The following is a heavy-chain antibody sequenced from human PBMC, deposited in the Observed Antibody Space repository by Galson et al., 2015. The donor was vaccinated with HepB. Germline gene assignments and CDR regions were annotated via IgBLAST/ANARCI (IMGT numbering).Heavy chain of an antibody. CDR3: AIENSGTYYGYFDY. CDR1: GFTFSHYA. D-gene: IGHD1-26*01. CDR2: ISYDGSNK. V-gene: IGHV3-30-3*01. J-gene: IGHJ4*02. Sequence: SLRLSCAASGFTFSHYAMHWVRQAPGKGLEWVATISYDGSNKYYADPVGGRFTISRDNSKNTVSMQMNSLSPEATAVYYCAIENSGTYYGYFDYWGQGTLVTVSS.